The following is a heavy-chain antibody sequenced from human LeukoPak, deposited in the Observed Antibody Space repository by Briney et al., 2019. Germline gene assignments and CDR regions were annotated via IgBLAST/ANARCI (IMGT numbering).Heavy chain of an antibody. D-gene: IGHD1-14*01. CDR3: ARTGGGLYTRLWFDP. Sequence: SETLSLTCTVSGGSISSSSYYWGWIRQPPGKGLEWIGSIYYSGSTYYNPSLKSRVAISVDTSKNQFSLKLSSVTAAGTAVYYCARTGGGLYTRLWFDPWGQGTLVTVSS. V-gene: IGHV4-39*07. CDR1: GGSISSSSYY. CDR2: IYYSGST. J-gene: IGHJ5*02.